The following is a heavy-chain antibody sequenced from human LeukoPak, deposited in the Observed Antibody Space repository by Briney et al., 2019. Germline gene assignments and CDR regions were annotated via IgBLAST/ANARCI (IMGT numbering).Heavy chain of an antibody. CDR2: IYYSGST. CDR1: GGSISSGDYY. D-gene: IGHD2-15*01. CDR3: ARDTVAISTWGFDP. V-gene: IGHV4-30-4*01. J-gene: IGHJ5*02. Sequence: SETLSLTCTVSGGSISSGDYYWSWIRQPPGTGLEWIGYIYYSGSTYYNPSLKSRVTISVDTSKNQFSLKLSSVTAADTAVYYCARDTVAISTWGFDPWGQGTLVTVSS.